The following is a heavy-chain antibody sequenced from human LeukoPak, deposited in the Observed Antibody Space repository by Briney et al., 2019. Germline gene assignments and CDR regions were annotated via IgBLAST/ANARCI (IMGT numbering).Heavy chain of an antibody. J-gene: IGHJ6*03. CDR2: ISYDGSHK. CDR1: GFTFSSYG. CDR3: ARVTTMGYDSSGYFRTYYYYYMDV. V-gene: IGHV3-30*03. D-gene: IGHD3-22*01. Sequence: PGGSLRLSCAASGFTFSSYGIHWVRQAPGKGLEWVAVISYDGSHKYYADSVKGRFTISRDNSKNTLYLQMNSLRAEDTAVYYCARVTTMGYDSSGYFRTYYYYYMDVWGKGTTVTVSS.